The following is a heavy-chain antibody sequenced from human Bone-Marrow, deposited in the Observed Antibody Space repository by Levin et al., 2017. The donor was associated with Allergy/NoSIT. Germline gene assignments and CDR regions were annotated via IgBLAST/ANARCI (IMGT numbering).Heavy chain of an antibody. CDR2: TSFDESNK. CDR1: GFTFSTFL. Sequence: GESLKISCAASGFTFSTFLMHWVRQAPGKGLEWVAVTSFDESNKYYADSERGRFTISRDNSKNTLYLQLSSLGAEDTAVYYCAKAGTGPFFDYWGQGALVTVSS. J-gene: IGHJ4*02. CDR3: AKAGTGPFFDY. V-gene: IGHV3-30*18. D-gene: IGHD1-1*01.